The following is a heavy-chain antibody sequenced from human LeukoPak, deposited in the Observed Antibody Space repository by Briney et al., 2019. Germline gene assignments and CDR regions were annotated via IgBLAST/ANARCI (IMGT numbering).Heavy chain of an antibody. CDR2: ISGSGGST. V-gene: IGHV3-23*01. CDR1: GFTFVSYA. J-gene: IGHJ4*02. CDR3: AKGRGGGGWPMFYFDY. D-gene: IGHD6-19*01. Sequence: GGSLRLTCAASGFTFVSYAMSWVRQAPGKGLEWVSGISGSGGSTYNADSVKGRFTISRDTSKNTLYLQMNGLRAEDTGVYYCAKGRGGGGWPMFYFDYWGQGTLVTVSS.